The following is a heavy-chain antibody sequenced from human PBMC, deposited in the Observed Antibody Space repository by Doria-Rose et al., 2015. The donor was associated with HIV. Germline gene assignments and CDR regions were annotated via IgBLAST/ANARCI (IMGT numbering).Heavy chain of an antibody. CDR2: IFYTGST. J-gene: IGHJ4*02. CDR1: GGSISHYY. CDR3: ARVLSGTYDY. Sequence: PSETLSLTCSVSGGSISHYYWSWIRQPPGKGLEYIGDIFYTGSTNYSPSLKSRVSISIDTSKNKFSLRLSSVTAADTAVYYCARVLSGTYDYWGQGTLVTVSS. V-gene: IGHV4-59*01. D-gene: IGHD1-26*01.